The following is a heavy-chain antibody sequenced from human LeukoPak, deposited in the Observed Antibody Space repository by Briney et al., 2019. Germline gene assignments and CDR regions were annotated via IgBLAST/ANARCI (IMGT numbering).Heavy chain of an antibody. V-gene: IGHV4-39*02. CDR1: GGSIRSSYYY. CDR3: AREAGDSSGWYVAYYFDY. J-gene: IGHJ4*02. D-gene: IGHD6-19*01. Sequence: SETLSLTCTVSGGSIRSSYYYWGWIRQPPGKGLEWIGSIYDSGSTYYNPSLKSRVTISVDTSKNQFSLKLNSVTSADTAVYYCAREAGDSSGWYVAYYFDYWGQGTLVTVSS. CDR2: IYDSGST.